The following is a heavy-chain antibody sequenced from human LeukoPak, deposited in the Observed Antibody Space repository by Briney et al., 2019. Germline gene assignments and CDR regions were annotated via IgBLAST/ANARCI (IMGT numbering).Heavy chain of an antibody. CDR2: MNPNSGNT. J-gene: IGHJ3*02. CDR3: ARTYYYDSGGYFSEPDAFDI. V-gene: IGHV1-8*01. CDR1: GYTFTSYD. D-gene: IGHD3-22*01. Sequence: ASVKVSCKASGYTFTSYDINWVRQATGQGLEWMGWMNPNSGNTGYAQKFQGRVTMTRNTSISTAYMELSSLRSEDTAVYYCARTYYYDSGGYFSEPDAFDIWGQGTTVTVSS.